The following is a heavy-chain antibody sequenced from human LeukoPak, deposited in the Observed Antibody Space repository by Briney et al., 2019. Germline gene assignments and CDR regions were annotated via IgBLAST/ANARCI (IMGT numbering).Heavy chain of an antibody. CDR1: GFTFGNYW. D-gene: IGHD6-13*01. Sequence: QTGGSLRLSCAASGFTFGNYWLSWVRQAPGKGLEWVANIKPDGSENQYVDSVKGRFTISRDNAKNSPYLQMNSLRAEDTAVYYCARWEKGYSSNWYFDYWGQGTLVTVSS. CDR3: ARWEKGYSSNWYFDY. V-gene: IGHV3-7*01. CDR2: IKPDGSEN. J-gene: IGHJ4*02.